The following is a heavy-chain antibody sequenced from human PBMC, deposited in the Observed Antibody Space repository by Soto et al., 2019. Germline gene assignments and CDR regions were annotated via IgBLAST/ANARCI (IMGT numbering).Heavy chain of an antibody. J-gene: IGHJ5*02. Sequence: QVQLVQSGAEVRKPGSSVKVSCKASGGTFSNSAITWVRQAPGQGLEWVGGIIPIFGSTNYAQKFQGRVTTTGDESTSTAYMERSSLTSNDTDVFYCAIDGNLRPDFWSGPLGGSVFDPWAKGTLGTVSS. D-gene: IGHD3-3*01. V-gene: IGHV1-69*12. CDR3: AIDGNLRPDFWSGPLGGSVFDP. CDR2: IIPIFGST. CDR1: GGTFSNSA.